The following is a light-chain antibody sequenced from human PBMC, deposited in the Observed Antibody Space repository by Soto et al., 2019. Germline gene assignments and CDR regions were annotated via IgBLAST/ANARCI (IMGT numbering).Light chain of an antibody. CDR3: QQSYSKPT. CDR1: QSISSY. J-gene: IGKJ4*01. Sequence: DIQMTQSPSSLSASVGDRVTITCRASQSISSYLNWYQQKPGKAPKLLIYAASSLQSGVPSRFSGSGSGTDFTLTISSLQPEDFATYYCQQSYSKPTFGGWTKVEIK. CDR2: AAS. V-gene: IGKV1-39*01.